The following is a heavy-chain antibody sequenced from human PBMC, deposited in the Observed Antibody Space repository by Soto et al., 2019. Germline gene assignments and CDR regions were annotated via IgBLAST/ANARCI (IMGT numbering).Heavy chain of an antibody. V-gene: IGHV3-30*18. CDR3: AKDSTRDYYYYMDV. Sequence: QVQLVESGGGVVQPGRSLRLSCAASGFTFNNYGIHWVRQAPGKRLEWVSFISYDGNKKYYADSVKGRFTISRDNSKNTLFLQMNSLRLEDTAVYFCAKDSTRDYYYYMDVWGKGTTVTVSS. CDR1: GFTFNNYG. CDR2: ISYDGNKK. D-gene: IGHD2-2*01. J-gene: IGHJ6*03.